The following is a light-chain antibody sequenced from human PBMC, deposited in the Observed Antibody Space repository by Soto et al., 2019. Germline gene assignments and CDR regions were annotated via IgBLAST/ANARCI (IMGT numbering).Light chain of an antibody. Sequence: MTQSPATLSVSPGERATLSCRASQSISSYLNWYQQKPGKDPKLLIYAASSLQSGVPSSFSGSGSGTDFTLTISSLQPEDCATYYCQQSYSTPRTFGQETKVEIK. CDR1: QSISSY. J-gene: IGKJ1*01. V-gene: IGKV1-39*01. CDR2: AAS. CDR3: QQSYSTPRT.